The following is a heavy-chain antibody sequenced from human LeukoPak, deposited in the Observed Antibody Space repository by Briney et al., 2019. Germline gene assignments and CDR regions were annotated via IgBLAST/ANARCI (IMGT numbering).Heavy chain of an antibody. D-gene: IGHD6-6*01. CDR3: ARGQRKRSQSSIAARPIDY. V-gene: IGHV4-34*01. CDR2: INHSGST. J-gene: IGHJ4*02. CDR1: GGSFSGYY. Sequence: SETLSLTCAVYGGSFSGYYWSWIRQPPGKGLEWIGEINHSGSTNYNPSLKCRVTISVDTSKNQFSLKLSSVPAADTAVYYCARGQRKRSQSSIAARPIDYWGQGTLVTVSS.